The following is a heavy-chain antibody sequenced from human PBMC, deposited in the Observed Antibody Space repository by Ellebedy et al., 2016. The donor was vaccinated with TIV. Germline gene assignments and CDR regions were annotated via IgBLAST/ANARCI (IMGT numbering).Heavy chain of an antibody. Sequence: MPSETLSLTCTVSCGSIRSSNYYWGWIRPPPGKGLEWIGRIYYSGRTYYNPSLSSRVHISVDTSKNQISLKLSAVTAAPTAVYYCANHSAVTRGYFDYWGQGTLVTVSS. V-gene: IGHV4-39*01. J-gene: IGHJ4*02. CDR1: CGSIRSSNYY. D-gene: IGHD4-17*01. CDR3: ANHSAVTRGYFDY. CDR2: IYYSGRT.